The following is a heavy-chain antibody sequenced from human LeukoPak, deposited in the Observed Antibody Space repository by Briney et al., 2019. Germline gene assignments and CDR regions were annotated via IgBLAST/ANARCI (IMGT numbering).Heavy chain of an antibody. Sequence: PGGSLRLSCAASGFIFSSYAMHWVRQAPGKGLEWVTFISYDGSKKAFADSVKGRLTISRDNSQNTVYLQMNSLRPEDSAMYYCARDTYYYYDSSGQTDYWGQGTLVTVSS. J-gene: IGHJ4*02. CDR3: ARDTYYYYDSSGQTDY. CDR1: GFIFSSYA. CDR2: ISYDGSKK. D-gene: IGHD3-22*01. V-gene: IGHV3-30*04.